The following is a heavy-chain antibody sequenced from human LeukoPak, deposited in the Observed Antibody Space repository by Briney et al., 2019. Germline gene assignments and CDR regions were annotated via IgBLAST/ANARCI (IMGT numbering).Heavy chain of an antibody. V-gene: IGHV3-23*01. CDR3: AKDKNSGSYSIFDY. CDR1: GFTFSSYA. J-gene: IGHJ4*02. Sequence: GGSLRLSCAASGFTFSSYAMSWVRQAPGKGLEWVSAISGSGGSTYYADSVKGRFTISGDNSKNTLYLQMNSLRAEDTAVYYCAKDKNSGSYSIFDYWGQGTLVTVSS. CDR2: ISGSGGST. D-gene: IGHD1-26*01.